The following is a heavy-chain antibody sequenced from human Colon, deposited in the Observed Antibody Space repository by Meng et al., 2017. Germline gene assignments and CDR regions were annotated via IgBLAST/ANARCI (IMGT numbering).Heavy chain of an antibody. D-gene: IGHD3-22*01. CDR1: GYAFTGTGYY. J-gene: IGHJ1*01. CDR2: INPKSSGT. CDR3: ATNFFPTMILKGVITNPLEH. Sequence: QVQLVQGGAEVEEPGDSVRVSGKASGYAFTGTGYYVHWVRQAPGQGLEWMGRINPKSSGTNYAQKFQGRVTMTRDTSISTAYMELSNLRSDDTAVYYCATNFFPTMILKGVITNPLEHWGQGTLVTVSS. V-gene: IGHV1-2*06.